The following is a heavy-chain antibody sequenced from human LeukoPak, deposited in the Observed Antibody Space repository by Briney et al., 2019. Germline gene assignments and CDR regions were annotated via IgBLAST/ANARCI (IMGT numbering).Heavy chain of an antibody. CDR1: GGTFSSYA. Sequence: SVTVSCTASGGTFSSYAISWVRQAPGQGLEWMGGIIPIFGTANYAQKFQGRVTITADESTSTAYMELSSLRSEDTTVYYCARAFFDCSSTSCHVDLYYGMDVWGQGTTVTVSS. CDR3: ARAFFDCSSTSCHVDLYYGMDV. CDR2: IIPIFGTA. J-gene: IGHJ6*02. V-gene: IGHV1-69*13. D-gene: IGHD2-2*01.